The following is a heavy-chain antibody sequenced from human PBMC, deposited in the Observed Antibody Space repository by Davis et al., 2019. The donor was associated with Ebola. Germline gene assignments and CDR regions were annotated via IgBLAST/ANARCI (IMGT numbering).Heavy chain of an antibody. D-gene: IGHD3-9*01. CDR1: VITFSSYA. CDR3: AKDFDWDVYYYYGMEV. Sequence: GGSLRLSCTDSVITFSSYAMTWVRQAPGKGLEWVSAISGSGGSTYYADSVKGRFTISRDNSKNTLYLQMNSLRAEDTAVYYCAKDFDWDVYYYYGMEVWGKGTTVTVSS. CDR2: ISGSGGST. V-gene: IGHV3-23*01. J-gene: IGHJ6*04.